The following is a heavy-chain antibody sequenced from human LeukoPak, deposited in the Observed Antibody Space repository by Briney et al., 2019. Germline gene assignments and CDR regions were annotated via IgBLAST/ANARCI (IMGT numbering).Heavy chain of an antibody. Sequence: PSRTLSLTCTVSGGSISSGGYYWSWIRQHPGKGLEWIGYIYYSGSTNYNPSLKSRVTISVDTSKNQFSLKLSSVTAADTAVYYCARSSTTTKYYYYGMDVWGQGTTVTVSS. CDR2: IYYSGST. V-gene: IGHV4-61*08. CDR1: GGSISSGGYY. J-gene: IGHJ6*02. CDR3: ARSSTTTKYYYYGMDV. D-gene: IGHD2/OR15-2a*01.